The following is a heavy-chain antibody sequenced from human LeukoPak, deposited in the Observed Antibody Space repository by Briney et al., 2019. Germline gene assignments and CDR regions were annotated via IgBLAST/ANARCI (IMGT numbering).Heavy chain of an antibody. CDR3: TRGLHPHSFDSSGQNY. D-gene: IGHD3-22*01. V-gene: IGHV4-39*07. CDR2: IYYSGST. J-gene: IGHJ4*02. CDR1: GGSISSSSYY. Sequence: SETLSLTCTASGGSISSSSYYWGWIRQPPGKGLEWIGSIYYSGSTYYNPSLKSRVTISVDTSKNQFSLKLSSVAAADTAVYYCTRGLHPHSFDSSGQNYWGQGTLVTVSS.